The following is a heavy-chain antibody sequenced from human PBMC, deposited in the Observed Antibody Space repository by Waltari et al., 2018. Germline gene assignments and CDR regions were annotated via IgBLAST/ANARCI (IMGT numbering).Heavy chain of an antibody. CDR3: AKDWSGGYSSGWNSVFDY. CDR1: GFTFDDYT. D-gene: IGHD6-19*01. J-gene: IGHJ4*02. CDR2: ISWDGGST. Sequence: EVQLVESGGVVVQPGGCLRLSCAASGFTFDDYTMHWVRQAPGKGLEWVSLISWDGGSTYYADSVKGRFTISRDNSKNSLYLQMNSLRTEDTALYYCAKDWSGGYSSGWNSVFDYWGQGTLVTVSS. V-gene: IGHV3-43*01.